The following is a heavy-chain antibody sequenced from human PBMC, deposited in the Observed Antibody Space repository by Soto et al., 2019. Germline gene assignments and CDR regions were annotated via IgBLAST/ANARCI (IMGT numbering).Heavy chain of an antibody. Sequence: EVQLLESGGGLVQPGGSLTLSCAASGFSFSSYPMNWVRQAPGKGLESVAVIMGTGGKTYYADSVQGRFTISRDDSKSTVSPRMNSRRADATATYYCAKGGDNCSFDLRGEGTLVTV. D-gene: IGHD2-15*01. CDR1: GFSFSSYP. V-gene: IGHV3-23*01. CDR3: AKGGDNCSFDL. J-gene: IGHJ4*02. CDR2: IMGTGGKT.